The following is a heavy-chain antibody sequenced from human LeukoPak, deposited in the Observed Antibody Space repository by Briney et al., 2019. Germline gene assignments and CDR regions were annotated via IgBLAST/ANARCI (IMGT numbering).Heavy chain of an antibody. Sequence: ASVKVSCKASGYTFSSFGVSWVRQAPGQGLEWMGWISAYNGNTNYAQKLQGRVTMTTDTSTSTAYMELRSLRSDDTAVYYCARGYDILTGPDYWGQGTLVTVSS. CDR2: ISAYNGNT. J-gene: IGHJ4*02. D-gene: IGHD3-9*01. CDR3: ARGYDILTGPDY. CDR1: GYTFSSFG. V-gene: IGHV1-18*01.